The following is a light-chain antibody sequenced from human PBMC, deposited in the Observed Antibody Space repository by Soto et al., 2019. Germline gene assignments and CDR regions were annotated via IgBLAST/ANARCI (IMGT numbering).Light chain of an antibody. V-gene: IGKV3-20*01. Sequence: EIVLTQSPGTLSLSPGEGATLSCRASQSVSSTYLAWYQQKPGQAPRLLIYGASSRATGIPGRFSGSGSGTDFTLTISRLEPEDFAVYYCQQYGSSPWTFGQGTKVEIK. CDR1: QSVSSTY. CDR3: QQYGSSPWT. J-gene: IGKJ1*01. CDR2: GAS.